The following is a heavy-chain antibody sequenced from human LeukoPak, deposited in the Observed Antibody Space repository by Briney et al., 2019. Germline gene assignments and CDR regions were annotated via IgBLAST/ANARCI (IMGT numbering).Heavy chain of an antibody. CDR1: GYSFTSYW. V-gene: IGHV5-51*01. Sequence: GESLKISCKGSGYSFTSYWIGWVRQMPGKGLEWMGIIYPGDSDTRYSPSFQGQVTISADKSISTAYLQWSSLKASDTAMYYCARFRTTVTTSWDAFDIWGQGTMVTVSS. CDR2: IYPGDSDT. J-gene: IGHJ3*02. CDR3: ARFRTTVTTSWDAFDI. D-gene: IGHD4-17*01.